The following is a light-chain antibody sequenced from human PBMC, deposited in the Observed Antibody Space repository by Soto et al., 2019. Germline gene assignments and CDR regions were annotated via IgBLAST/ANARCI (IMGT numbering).Light chain of an antibody. CDR2: IAS. CDR1: QSVNSDY. J-gene: IGKJ1*01. Sequence: EIVLTQSPGTLSLFPGERATLSCRATQSVNSDYLAWYQQKPGQAPRLLIYIASRRATGIPDRFSGSGSGTDSTLTINRLEPEDFAVYYCQQYGTSPWTFGQGTKVEIK. V-gene: IGKV3-20*01. CDR3: QQYGTSPWT.